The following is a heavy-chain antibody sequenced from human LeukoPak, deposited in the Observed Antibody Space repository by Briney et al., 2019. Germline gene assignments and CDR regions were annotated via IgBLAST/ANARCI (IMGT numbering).Heavy chain of an antibody. CDR1: GFTFSDYY. Sequence: GGSLSLSCAASGFTFSDYYMSWIRQAPGKGLEWVSYISSSGSTIYYADSVKGRFTISRDNAKNSLYLQMNSLRAEDTAVYYCARGGYCSSTSCYKDHYYGMDVWGQGTTVTVSS. D-gene: IGHD2-2*02. V-gene: IGHV3-11*01. J-gene: IGHJ6*02. CDR3: ARGGYCSSTSCYKDHYYGMDV. CDR2: ISSSGSTI.